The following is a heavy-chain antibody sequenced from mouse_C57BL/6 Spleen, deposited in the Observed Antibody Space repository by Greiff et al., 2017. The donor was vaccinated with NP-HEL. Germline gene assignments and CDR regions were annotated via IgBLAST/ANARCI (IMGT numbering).Heavy chain of an antibody. V-gene: IGHV1-39*01. CDR2: INPNYGTT. D-gene: IGHD1-1*01. J-gene: IGHJ4*01. CDR3: ARYGGNGSPPMDY. Sequence: EVQLKESGPELVKPGASVKISCKASGYSFTDYNMNWVKQSNGKSLEWIGVINPNYGTTSYNQKFKGKATLTVDQSSSTAYMQLNSLTSEDSAVYYCARYGGNGSPPMDYWGQGTSVTVSS. CDR1: GYSFTDYN.